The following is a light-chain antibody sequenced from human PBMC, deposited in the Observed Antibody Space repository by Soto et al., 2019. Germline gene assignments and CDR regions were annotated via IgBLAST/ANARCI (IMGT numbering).Light chain of an antibody. Sequence: QSVLTQPPSVSGAPGQRVTISCTGSSSNIGAGYDVHWYQQLPGTAPKVLIYGDSRRPSGVPDRFSGSKSGTSASLAISGLRSEDEADYYCATWDDSLSVLFGGWTKLTVL. CDR1: SSNIGAGYD. CDR3: ATWDDSLSVL. CDR2: GDS. J-gene: IGLJ3*02. V-gene: IGLV1-40*01.